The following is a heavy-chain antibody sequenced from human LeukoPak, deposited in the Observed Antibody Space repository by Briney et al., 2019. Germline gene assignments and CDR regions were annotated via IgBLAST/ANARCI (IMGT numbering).Heavy chain of an antibody. Sequence: GGSLRLSCAASGFTFSNAWMSWVRQAPGKGLVWVGRIKSKTDGGTTDYAAPVKGRFTISRDDSKNTLYLQMNSLKTEDTAVYYCTTWHRWQWLVPGYFDYWGQGTLVTVSS. D-gene: IGHD6-19*01. J-gene: IGHJ4*02. CDR2: IKSKTDGGTT. CDR1: GFTFSNAW. V-gene: IGHV3-15*01. CDR3: TTWHRWQWLVPGYFDY.